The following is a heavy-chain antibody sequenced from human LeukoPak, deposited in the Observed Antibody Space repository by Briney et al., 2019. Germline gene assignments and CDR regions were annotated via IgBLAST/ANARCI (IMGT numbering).Heavy chain of an antibody. CDR3: ARDPYTYSSSWYGYFQY. J-gene: IGHJ1*01. V-gene: IGHV3-30-3*01. D-gene: IGHD6-13*01. CDR2: ISYDGSNK. Sequence: GGSLRLSCAASGFTFSSYAMSWVRQAPGKGLEWVAVISYDGSNKYYADSVKGRFTISRDNSKNTLYLQMDSLRAEDTAVYYCARDPYTYSSSWYGYFQYWGQGTLVTVSS. CDR1: GFTFSSYA.